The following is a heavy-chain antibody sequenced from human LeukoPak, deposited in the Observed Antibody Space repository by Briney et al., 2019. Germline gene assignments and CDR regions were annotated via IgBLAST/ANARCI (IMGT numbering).Heavy chain of an antibody. J-gene: IGHJ6*02. V-gene: IGHV4-59*08. Sequence: SETLSLTCTVPGGSINSYYWSWIRQPPGKGLEWIGYIYYSGSTNSNPSLKSRVTISVDTSKNQFSLKLRSVTAADSAVYYCARHGSNYFGSGSYSYYHYGLDVWGQGTTVTVSS. CDR1: GGSINSYY. CDR2: IYYSGST. D-gene: IGHD3-10*01. CDR3: ARHGSNYFGSGSYSYYHYGLDV.